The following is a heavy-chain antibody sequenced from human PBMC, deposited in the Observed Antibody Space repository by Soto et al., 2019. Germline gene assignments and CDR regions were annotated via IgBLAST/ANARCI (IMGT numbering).Heavy chain of an antibody. CDR2: IYYSGST. J-gene: IGHJ4*02. V-gene: IGHV4-31*03. CDR1: GGSISSGGYY. D-gene: IGHD6-19*01. Sequence: PSETLSLTCTVSGGSISSGGYYWSWIRQHPGKGLEWIGYIYYSGSTYYNPSLKSRVTISVDTSKNQFSLKLSSVTAADTAVYYCARDVSGSSGWYGGGDYWGQGTLVTVSS. CDR3: ARDVSGSSGWYGGGDY.